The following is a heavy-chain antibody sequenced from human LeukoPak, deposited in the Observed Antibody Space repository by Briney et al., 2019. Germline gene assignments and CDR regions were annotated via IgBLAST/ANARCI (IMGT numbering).Heavy chain of an antibody. J-gene: IGHJ5*02. CDR2: ISGSGGST. D-gene: IGHD2-2*02. V-gene: IGHV3-23*01. Sequence: GGSLRLSCAASGFTFSSYAMSWVRQAPGKGLEWVSAISGSGGSTYYADSVKGRFTISRDNSKNTLYLQMNSLRAEDTAVYYCAKDQVVLVPAAIPNWFDPWGQGTLVSVSS. CDR1: GFTFSSYA. CDR3: AKDQVVLVPAAIPNWFDP.